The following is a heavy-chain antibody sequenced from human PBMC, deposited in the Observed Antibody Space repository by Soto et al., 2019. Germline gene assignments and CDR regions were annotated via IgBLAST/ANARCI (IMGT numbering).Heavy chain of an antibody. D-gene: IGHD2-8*02. J-gene: IGHJ4*02. V-gene: IGHV4-31*03. CDR2: IYYSGST. Sequence: QVQLQESGPGLVKPSQTLSLTCTVSGGSISSDSYYWSWVRQHPGKGLEWIGYIYYSGSTYYNPSLKSRVTISVDTSKNQFSLKLRSVTAADTAVYSCARVRTKPPNYCTVGVCYPHPFYFDFWGQGTLVTVSS. CDR3: ARVRTKPPNYCTVGVCYPHPFYFDF. CDR1: GGSISSDSYY.